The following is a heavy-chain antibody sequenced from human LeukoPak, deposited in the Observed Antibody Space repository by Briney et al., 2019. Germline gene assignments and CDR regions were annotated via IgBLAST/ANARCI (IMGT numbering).Heavy chain of an antibody. V-gene: IGHV1-2*06. D-gene: IGHD1-1*01. CDR2: INPNSGGT. CDR1: GYTYTGYY. CDR3: ARGPNSYSYYYYMDV. J-gene: IGHJ6*03. Sequence: ASVKVSCKAAGYTYTGYYMFWVRQAPGQGLEWMGRINPNSGGTNYAQKFQGRVTMTRDTSISTAYMELSRLRSDDTAVYYCARGPNSYSYYYYMDVWGKGTTVTVSS.